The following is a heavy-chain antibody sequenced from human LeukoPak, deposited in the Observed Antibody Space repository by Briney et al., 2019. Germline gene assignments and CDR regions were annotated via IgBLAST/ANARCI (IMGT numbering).Heavy chain of an antibody. V-gene: IGHV3-21*01. CDR1: GFTFSSYV. Sequence: GGSLRLSCATSGFTFSSYVMNWVRQAPGKGLEWVSSISSSSSYIYYADSVKGRFTISRDNAKNSLYLQMNSLRAEDTAVYYCARVADSRGLNAYFDYWGQGTLVTVSS. D-gene: IGHD3-22*01. CDR2: ISSSSSYI. J-gene: IGHJ4*02. CDR3: ARVADSRGLNAYFDY.